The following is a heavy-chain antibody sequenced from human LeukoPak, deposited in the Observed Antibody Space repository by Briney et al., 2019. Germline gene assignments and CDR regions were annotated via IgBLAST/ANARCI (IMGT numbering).Heavy chain of an antibody. CDR2: VNTNTGNP. V-gene: IGHV7-4-1*02. D-gene: IGHD3-16*01. J-gene: IGHJ4*02. Sequence: ASVTVSCKASGYTFTSYAMNWVRQAPGQGLELMGWVNTNTGNPTYAQGFTGRFVFSLDTSVSTAYLQISSLKAEDTAVYYCAREAYRDYVWGSWSYWGQGTLVTVSS. CDR1: GYTFTSYA. CDR3: AREAYRDYVWGSWSY.